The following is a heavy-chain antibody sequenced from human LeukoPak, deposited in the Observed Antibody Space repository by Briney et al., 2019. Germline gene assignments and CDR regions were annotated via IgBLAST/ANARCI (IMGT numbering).Heavy chain of an antibody. D-gene: IGHD3-3*01. CDR3: ARAKNDFWSGSTKIAFDY. V-gene: IGHV4-34*01. Sequence: SETLSLTCAVYGGSFSGYYWSWIRQPPGKGLEWIGEINHSGSTNYNPSLKSRVTISVDTSKNQFSLKLSSVTAADTAVYYCARAKNDFWSGSTKIAFDYWGQGTLVTVSS. CDR2: INHSGST. CDR1: GGSFSGYY. J-gene: IGHJ4*02.